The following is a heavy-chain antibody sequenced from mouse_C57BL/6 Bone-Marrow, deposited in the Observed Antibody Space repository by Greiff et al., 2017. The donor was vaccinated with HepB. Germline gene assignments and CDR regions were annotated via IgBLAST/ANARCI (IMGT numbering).Heavy chain of an antibody. CDR2: IDPSDSYT. CDR1: GYTFTSYW. J-gene: IGHJ2*01. Sequence: VQLQQPGAELVKPGASVKLSCKASGYTFTSYWMQWVKQRPGQGLEWIGEIDPSDSYTNYNQKFKGKATLTVDTSSSTAYMQLSSLTSEDSAVYYCARYYGSSPFDYWGQGTTLTVSS. CDR3: ARYYGSSPFDY. V-gene: IGHV1-50*01. D-gene: IGHD1-1*01.